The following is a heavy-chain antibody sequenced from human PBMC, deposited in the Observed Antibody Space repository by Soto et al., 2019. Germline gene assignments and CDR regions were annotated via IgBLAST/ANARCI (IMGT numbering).Heavy chain of an antibody. Sequence: QMQLQESGPGLVKPSETLSLTCTVSGGSISSSSYYWGWIRQPPGQGLEWLGTIYSLGNTYYNPSLKSLVTNSVDKSKSQLFLKLSSVTAPDTAVYYCARQIYDSSGYYYAYWGQGTLVTVSS. CDR2: IYSLGNT. J-gene: IGHJ4*02. D-gene: IGHD3-22*01. CDR3: ARQIYDSSGYYYAY. V-gene: IGHV4-39*01. CDR1: GGSISSSSYY.